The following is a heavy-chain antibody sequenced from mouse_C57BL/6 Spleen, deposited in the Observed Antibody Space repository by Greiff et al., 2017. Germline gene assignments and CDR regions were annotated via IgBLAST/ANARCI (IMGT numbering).Heavy chain of an antibody. CDR1: GFTFSDYY. D-gene: IGHD4-1*01. Sequence: EVQRVESGGGLVQPGGSLKLSCAASGFTFSDYYMYWVRQTPEKRLEWVAYISNGGGSTYYPDTVKGRFTISRDNAKNTLYLQMSRLESEDTAMYYCARHWGGAMDYWGQGTSVTVSS. CDR3: ARHWGGAMDY. J-gene: IGHJ4*01. V-gene: IGHV5-12*01. CDR2: ISNGGGST.